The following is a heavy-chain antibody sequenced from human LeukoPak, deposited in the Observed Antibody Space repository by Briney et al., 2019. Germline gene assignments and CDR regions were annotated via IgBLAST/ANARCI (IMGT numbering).Heavy chain of an antibody. CDR3: ARDLDRDEYGDFTDY. D-gene: IGHD2-21*02. Sequence: ASVKVSCKASGYTFTNYAIHWVRQAPGQRLEWMGWLNAGNGITKHSQKSQDRVTITRDTSASTAYMELSSLRSEDTAVYYCARDLDRDEYGDFTDYWGQGTLVTVSS. CDR2: LNAGNGIT. V-gene: IGHV1-3*01. CDR1: GYTFTNYA. J-gene: IGHJ4*02.